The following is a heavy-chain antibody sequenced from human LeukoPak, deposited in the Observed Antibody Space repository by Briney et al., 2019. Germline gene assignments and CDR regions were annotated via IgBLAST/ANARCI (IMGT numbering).Heavy chain of an antibody. CDR1: GGSISSSSYY. V-gene: IGHV4-39*01. Sequence: PSETLSLTCTVSGGSISSSSYYWGWIRQPPGKGLEWIGVIYYSGSTYYNPSLKSRVTISVDTSKNQFSLKLSSVTAADTAVYYCARLDYYGSGSYLDYWGQGTLVTVSS. CDR3: ARLDYYGSGSYLDY. J-gene: IGHJ4*02. D-gene: IGHD3-10*01. CDR2: IYYSGST.